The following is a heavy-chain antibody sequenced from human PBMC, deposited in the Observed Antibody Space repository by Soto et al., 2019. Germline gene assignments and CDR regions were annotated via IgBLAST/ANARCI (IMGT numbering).Heavy chain of an antibody. V-gene: IGHV4-4*07. CDR3: RRDFDD. Sequence: XETLSLPFTVSGVSISNYYWSWIRQPAGKGLEWIGRLSTSGNTNYNPSLKSRVTMSLDTSKSQFSLMLNSVTAADTAVYYCRRDFDDWGQGTLVTVSS. J-gene: IGHJ4*02. CDR2: LSTSGNT. D-gene: IGHD6-6*01. CDR1: GVSISNYY.